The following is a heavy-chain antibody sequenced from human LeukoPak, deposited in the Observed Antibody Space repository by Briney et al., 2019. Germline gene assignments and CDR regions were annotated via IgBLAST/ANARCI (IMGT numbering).Heavy chain of an antibody. CDR3: ARVSTGQAYYYYMDV. CDR2: TRNRARSYST. J-gene: IGHJ6*03. Sequence: GGSLRLSCAASGFTFSDRYMDWVRQAPGKGLEWVGRTRNRARSYSTEYAASVKGRFTISRDDSKNSLYLQMNSLKIEDAAVYYCARVSTGQAYYYYMDVWGKGTTVTVSS. CDR1: GFTFSDRY. V-gene: IGHV3-72*01.